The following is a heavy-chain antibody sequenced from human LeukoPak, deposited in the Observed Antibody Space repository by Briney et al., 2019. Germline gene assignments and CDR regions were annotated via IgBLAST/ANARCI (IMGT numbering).Heavy chain of an antibody. Sequence: PGGSLRLSCAASGFTFSSYAMSWVRQAPGKGLEWVASITGRGTNTYYADAVKGRFTISRDNSRNTVFLQMSSLTVDDTAVYYCANLQYWGQGSLVVVS. J-gene: IGHJ1*01. CDR3: ANLQY. V-gene: IGHV3-23*01. CDR1: GFTFSSYA. CDR2: ITGRGTNT.